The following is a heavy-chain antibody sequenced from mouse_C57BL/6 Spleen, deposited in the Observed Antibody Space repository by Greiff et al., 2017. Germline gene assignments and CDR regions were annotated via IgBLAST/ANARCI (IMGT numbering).Heavy chain of an antibody. V-gene: IGHV4-1*01. D-gene: IGHD4-1*01. Sequence: EASGIDFSRYWMSWVRRAPGKGLEWIGEIKPNSSTKNYAPYLKDKFIISRDNAKNTLYLQMSKVRTEDTALYYCATLTGSHFYAMDYWGQGTSVTVSS. CDR1: GIDFSRYW. J-gene: IGHJ4*01. CDR3: ATLTGSHFYAMDY. CDR2: IKPNSSTK.